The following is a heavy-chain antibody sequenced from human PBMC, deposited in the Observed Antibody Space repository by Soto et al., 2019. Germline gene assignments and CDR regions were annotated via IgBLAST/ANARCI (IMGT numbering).Heavy chain of an antibody. CDR3: ARYPAGGSHDAFDI. CDR2: IYYSGST. J-gene: IGHJ3*02. V-gene: IGHV4-31*03. Sequence: QVQLQESGPGLVKPSQTLSLTCTVSGGSISSGGYYWSWIRQHPGKGLEWIGYIYYSGSTYYNPCLKSRVTISVDPSKNQFSLKLSSVTAADTAVYYCARYPAGGSHDAFDIWGQGTMVTVSS. CDR1: GGSISSGGYY.